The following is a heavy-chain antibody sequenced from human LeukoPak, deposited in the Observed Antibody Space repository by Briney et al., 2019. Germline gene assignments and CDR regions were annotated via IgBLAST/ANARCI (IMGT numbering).Heavy chain of an antibody. Sequence: ASVKVSCKASGYTFTSYYMHWVRQAPGQGLEWMGIINPSGGSTSYAQKFQGRVTMTRDTSTSTVYMELSSLRSEDTAVYYCARDIVGATKVDYYYYYYMDVWGKGTTVTVSS. CDR2: INPSGGST. CDR1: GYTFTSYY. J-gene: IGHJ6*03. D-gene: IGHD1-26*01. CDR3: ARDIVGATKVDYYYYYYMDV. V-gene: IGHV1-46*01.